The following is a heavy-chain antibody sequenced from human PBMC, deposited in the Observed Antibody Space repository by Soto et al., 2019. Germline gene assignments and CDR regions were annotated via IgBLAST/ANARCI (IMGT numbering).Heavy chain of an antibody. V-gene: IGHV4-31*03. CDR2: IYYSGST. D-gene: IGHD2-21*02. J-gene: IGHJ3*02. Sequence: QVQLQESGPGLVKPSQTLSLTCTVSGGSISSGGYYWSWIRQHPGKGLEGIGYIYYSGSTYYNPSLQSRVTISVDTSKNQFSLRLSSVTAADTAVYYCARDTGICGGDCYGKTFDIWGQGTMVTVSS. CDR1: GGSISSGGYY. CDR3: ARDTGICGGDCYGKTFDI.